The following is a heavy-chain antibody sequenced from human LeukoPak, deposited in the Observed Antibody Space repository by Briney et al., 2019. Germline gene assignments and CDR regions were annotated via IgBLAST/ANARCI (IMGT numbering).Heavy chain of an antibody. V-gene: IGHV3-74*01. CDR3: ASGPTGFA. Sequence: GGSLRLSCVASGFTFSRYWMHWARQAPGKGLVWVSRINSDGSTTIYADSVKGRFTISRDNAKNTLYLQMNSLRAEDTAVYFCASGPTGFAWGQGTLVTVSS. CDR1: GFTFSRYW. J-gene: IGHJ5*02. D-gene: IGHD1-14*01. CDR2: INSDGSTT.